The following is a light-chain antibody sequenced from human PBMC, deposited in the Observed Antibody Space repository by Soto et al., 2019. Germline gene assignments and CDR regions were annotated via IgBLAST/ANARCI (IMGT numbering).Light chain of an antibody. CDR1: SSNIGSNT. J-gene: IGLJ3*02. CDR2: SNN. Sequence: QSVLTQPPSASGTHGQRVTISCSGSSSNIGSNTVNWYQQLPGTAPKLLIYSNNQRPSGVPDRFSGSKSGTSASLAISGLQSEDEADYYCAAWDDSLNAYWVFGGGTKLTVL. CDR3: AAWDDSLNAYWV. V-gene: IGLV1-44*01.